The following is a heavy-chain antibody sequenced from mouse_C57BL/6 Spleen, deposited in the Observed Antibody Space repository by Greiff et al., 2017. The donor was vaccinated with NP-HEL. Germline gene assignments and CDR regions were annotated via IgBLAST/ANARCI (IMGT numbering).Heavy chain of an antibody. CDR2: INPSSGYT. D-gene: IGHD2-4*01. CDR3: ARGGTFYDYDGISWFAY. J-gene: IGHJ3*01. CDR1: GYTFTSYW. Sequence: QVQLKQSGAELAKPGASVKLSCKASGYTFTSYWMHWVKQRPGQGLEWIGYINPSSGYTKYNQKFKDKATLTADKSSSTAYMQLSSLTYEDSAVYYCARGGTFYDYDGISWFAYWGQGTLVTVSA. V-gene: IGHV1-7*01.